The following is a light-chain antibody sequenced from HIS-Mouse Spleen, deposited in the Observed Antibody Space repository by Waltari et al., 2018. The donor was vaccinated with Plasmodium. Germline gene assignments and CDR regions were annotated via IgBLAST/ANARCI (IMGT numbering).Light chain of an antibody. J-gene: IGLJ3*02. CDR3: YSTDSSGKHRV. CDR1: ALPKKY. V-gene: IGLV3-10*01. CDR2: EDS. Sequence: SYELTQPPSVSVSPGQTARITCYGDALPKKYAYCYQQKAGQAPALVIYEDSKRPSGIPEGVSGSSSGTMATLTISGAQVEDEADYYCYSTDSSGKHRVFGGGTKLTVL.